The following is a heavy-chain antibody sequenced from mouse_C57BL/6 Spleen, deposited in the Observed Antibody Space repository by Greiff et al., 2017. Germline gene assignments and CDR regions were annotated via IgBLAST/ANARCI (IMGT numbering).Heavy chain of an antibody. V-gene: IGHV1-61*01. CDR2: IYPSDSET. Sequence: QVQLQQPGAELVRPGSSVKLSCKASGYTFTSYWMDWVKQRPGQGLEWIGNIYPSDSETHYNQKFKDKATLTVDKSSSTAYMQLSSLTSEDSAVYYCARGGYGNLYAMDYWGQGTSVTVSS. J-gene: IGHJ4*01. CDR1: GYTFTSYW. D-gene: IGHD2-10*02. CDR3: ARGGYGNLYAMDY.